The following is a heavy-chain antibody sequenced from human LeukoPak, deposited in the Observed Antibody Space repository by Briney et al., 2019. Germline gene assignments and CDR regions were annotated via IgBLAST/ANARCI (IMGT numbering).Heavy chain of an antibody. CDR3: ARGRPDGSGSYYKFDP. CDR2: IYYSGST. J-gene: IGHJ5*02. V-gene: IGHV4-39*01. D-gene: IGHD3-10*01. CDR1: GGSISSSSYY. Sequence: SETLSLTCTVSGGSISSSSYYWGWIRQPPGKGLEWIGSIYYSGSTYYNPSLKSRVTISVDTSKNQFSLKLSSVTAADTAVYYCARGRPDGSGSYYKFDPWGQGTLVTVSS.